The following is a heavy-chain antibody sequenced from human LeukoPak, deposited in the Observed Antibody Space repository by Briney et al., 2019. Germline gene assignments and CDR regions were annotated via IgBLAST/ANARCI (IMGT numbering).Heavy chain of an antibody. J-gene: IGHJ6*03. Sequence: PSETLSLTCAVYGGSFSGYYWSWIRQPPGKGLEWIGEINHSGSTNYNPSLKSRVTISVDTSKNQFSLKLSSVTAADTAVYYCARVRLYYYYMDVWGKGTTVTVSS. CDR2: INHSGST. CDR1: GGSFSGYY. CDR3: ARVRLYYYYMDV. V-gene: IGHV4-34*01.